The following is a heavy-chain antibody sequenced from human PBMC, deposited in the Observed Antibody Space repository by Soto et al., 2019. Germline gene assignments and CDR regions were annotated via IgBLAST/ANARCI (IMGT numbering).Heavy chain of an antibody. Sequence: QVQLVQSGAEVKKPGASVKVSCKASGYTFTSYYMHWVRQAPGQGLEWMGIINPSGGSTSYAQKFQGRVTMTRDTSTSTVYMELSSLRSEDTAVYHCARDRNGYCTNGVCYTGDAFDIWGQGTMVTVSS. J-gene: IGHJ3*02. V-gene: IGHV1-46*03. CDR3: ARDRNGYCTNGVCYTGDAFDI. D-gene: IGHD2-8*01. CDR2: INPSGGST. CDR1: GYTFTSYY.